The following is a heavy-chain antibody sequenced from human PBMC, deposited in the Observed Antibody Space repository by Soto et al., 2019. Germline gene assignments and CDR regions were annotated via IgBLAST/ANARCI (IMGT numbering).Heavy chain of an antibody. CDR2: ISGDSGNT. Sequence: GASVKVSCKASGYMFTKSAMHWVRQAPGQRLEGMGWISGDSGNTKYSPKLQDRVTITRDTSASTAYMELSSLRSEDTALYYCARDGVAAGNINFDYWGQGTLVTVSS. D-gene: IGHD6-19*01. V-gene: IGHV1-3*01. CDR1: GYMFTKSA. J-gene: IGHJ4*01. CDR3: ARDGVAAGNINFDY.